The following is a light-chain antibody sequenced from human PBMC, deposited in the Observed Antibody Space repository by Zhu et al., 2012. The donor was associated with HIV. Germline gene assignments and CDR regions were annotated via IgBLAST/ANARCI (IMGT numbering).Light chain of an antibody. V-gene: IGKV3-11*01. CDR3: QQRXTSD. CDR1: QSVSSY. CDR2: DAS. Sequence: EIVLTQSPATLSLSPGERATLSCRASQSVSSYLAWYQQKPGQAPRLLIYDASNRATGIPARFSGSGSGTDFTLTISSLEPEDFAVYYCQQRXTSDFG. J-gene: IGKJ5*01.